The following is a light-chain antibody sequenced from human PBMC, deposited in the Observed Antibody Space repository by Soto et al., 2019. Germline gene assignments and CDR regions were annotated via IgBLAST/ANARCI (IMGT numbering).Light chain of an antibody. V-gene: IGKV3-15*01. Sequence: EIVMTQSPATLSVSPGERATLSCRASQSVSSNLAWYQQKPGQAPRLLIYGASTRATGIPARFSGSGSGTEFTLTLSSLQSEDFAVYYCQQCNNWPPWTFGQGTKVEIK. CDR3: QQCNNWPPWT. J-gene: IGKJ1*01. CDR1: QSVSSN. CDR2: GAS.